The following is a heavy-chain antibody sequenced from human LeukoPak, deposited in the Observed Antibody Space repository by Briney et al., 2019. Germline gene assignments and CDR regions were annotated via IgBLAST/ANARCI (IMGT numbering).Heavy chain of an antibody. CDR3: TRVAYSSSWYEP. CDR1: GFTFSDAW. CDR2: IRSKANSYAT. Sequence: TRGSLRLSCAASGFTFSDAWMSWVRQAPGKRLEWVSRIRSKANSYATAYAASVKGRFTISRDDSKNTAYLQMNSLKTEDTAVYYCTRVAYSSSWYEPWGQGTLVTVSS. J-gene: IGHJ5*02. D-gene: IGHD6-13*01. V-gene: IGHV3-73*01.